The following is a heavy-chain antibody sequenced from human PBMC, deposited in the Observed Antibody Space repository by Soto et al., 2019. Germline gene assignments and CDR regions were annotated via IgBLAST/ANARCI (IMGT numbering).Heavy chain of an antibody. D-gene: IGHD3-22*01. V-gene: IGHV3-21*01. J-gene: IGHJ4*02. CDR1: GFTFSSYS. CDR2: ISSSSSYI. Sequence: PGGSLRLSCAASGFTFSSYSMNWIRQAPGQGLEWVSSISSSSSYIYYADSVKGRFTISRDNAKNSLYLQMNSLIAEDTAVDYCARDGRYYDSSGYYPGDFDYWGQGTLVTVSS. CDR3: ARDGRYYDSSGYYPGDFDY.